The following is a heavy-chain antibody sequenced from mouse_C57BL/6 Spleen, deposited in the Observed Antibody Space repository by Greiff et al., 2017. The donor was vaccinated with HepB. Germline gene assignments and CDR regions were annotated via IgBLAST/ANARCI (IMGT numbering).Heavy chain of an antibody. D-gene: IGHD3-1*01. V-gene: IGHV14-1*01. Sequence: EVQRVESGAELVRPGASVKVSCTASGFNIKDYYMHWVKQRPEQGLEWIGRIDPEDGDTEYAPKFQGKATMTADTSSNTAYLQLSSLTSEDTSVYYWTSGENNYAMAYWGQGTPVTVSS. J-gene: IGHJ4*01. CDR1: GFNIKDYY. CDR2: IDPEDGDT. CDR3: TSGENNYAMAY.